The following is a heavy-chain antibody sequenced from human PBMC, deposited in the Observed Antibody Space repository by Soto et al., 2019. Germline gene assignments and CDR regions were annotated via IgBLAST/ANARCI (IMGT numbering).Heavy chain of an antibody. D-gene: IGHD1-26*01. J-gene: IGHJ4*02. V-gene: IGHV1-69*01. CDR3: ARVGGVGAPPGTDF. Sequence: QLVQSGAEVKKPGSSVKISCKASGGTFSSYVISWLRQAPGQGLELMGGVIPILGQAYYAPNLQGRVTITADCSTRTAYMELNILTSADTAVYFCARVGGVGAPPGTDFWGQGTLVTVSS. CDR2: VIPILGQA. CDR1: GGTFSSYV.